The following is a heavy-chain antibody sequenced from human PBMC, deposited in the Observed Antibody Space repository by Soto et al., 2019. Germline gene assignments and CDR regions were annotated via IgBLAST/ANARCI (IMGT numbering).Heavy chain of an antibody. J-gene: IGHJ4*02. CDR2: IYYSGST. V-gene: IGHV4-31*03. CDR1: GGSISSGGYY. Sequence: QVQLQESGPGLVKPSQTLSLTCTVSGGSISSGGYYWSWIRQHPGKGLEWIGYIYYSGSTYYNPSLRSRVTISVDTSKNQFSLKLSSVTAADTAVYYCARGSSSWYYFDYWGQGTLVTVSS. D-gene: IGHD6-13*01. CDR3: ARGSSSWYYFDY.